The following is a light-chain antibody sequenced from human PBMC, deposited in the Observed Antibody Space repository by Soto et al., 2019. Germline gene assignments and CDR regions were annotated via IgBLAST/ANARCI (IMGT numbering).Light chain of an antibody. CDR1: QSVSSY. CDR2: DAS. V-gene: IGKV3-11*01. Sequence: DSTYLSPGESAPLSGRASQSVSSYLAWYQQKPGQAPRLLIYDASNRATGIQARFSGSGSGTEFTLTISSLQSADFGVYYCQQYSSGLLGKFGQGTKVDIK. J-gene: IGKJ1*01. CDR3: QQYSSGLLGK.